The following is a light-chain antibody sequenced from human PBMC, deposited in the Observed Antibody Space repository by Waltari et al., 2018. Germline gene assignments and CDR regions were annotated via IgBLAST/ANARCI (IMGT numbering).Light chain of an antibody. Sequence: QPVLTQPPSVSEAAGQKVTISCSGSSSNVGGNYVAWYQHLPRTAPRLLIYENKIRPSGIPDRFSGSKSGTSATLGITGLQTGDEADYYCGTWDSSLSVVVFGGGTKLTVL. CDR1: SSNVGGNY. CDR3: GTWDSSLSVVV. V-gene: IGLV1-51*02. CDR2: ENK. J-gene: IGLJ2*01.